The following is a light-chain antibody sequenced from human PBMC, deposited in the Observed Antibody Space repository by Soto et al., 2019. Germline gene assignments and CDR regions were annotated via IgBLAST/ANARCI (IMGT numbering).Light chain of an antibody. CDR1: QSISNS. CDR2: DAS. J-gene: IGKJ1*01. V-gene: IGKV1-5*01. Sequence: DIQMTQSPSTLSASVGDRVTITCRASQSISNSLAWYQQKPGKAPKLLVYDASTLQSGVASRFSGSGSGTEFTLIISGLQPDDSATYYCQQYTNTNNPWMFGQGTKVDIK. CDR3: QQYTNTNNPWM.